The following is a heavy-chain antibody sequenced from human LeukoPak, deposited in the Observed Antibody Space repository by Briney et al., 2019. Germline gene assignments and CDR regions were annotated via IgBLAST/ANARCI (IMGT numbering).Heavy chain of an antibody. V-gene: IGHV1-18*01. J-gene: IGHJ6*02. CDR1: GYTFTSYG. D-gene: IGHD4-17*01. Sequence: ASVKVSCKASGYTFTSYGISWVRQAPGQGLEWMGWISAYNGNTNYAQKLQGRVTMTTDTSTSTAYMELRSLRSDDTAVYYCARDQYYGDYVAYYYGMDVWGQGTTVTVSS. CDR3: ARDQYYGDYVAYYYGMDV. CDR2: ISAYNGNT.